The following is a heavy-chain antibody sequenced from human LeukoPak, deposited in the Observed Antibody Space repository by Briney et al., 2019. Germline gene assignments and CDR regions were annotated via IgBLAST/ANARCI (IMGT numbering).Heavy chain of an antibody. Sequence: SETLSLTCTVSGGSISSYYWSWIRQPPGKGLEWIGYIYYSGSTNYNPSLKSRVTISVDRSKNQFSLKLSSVTAADTAVYYCARVVGSSSWTPDAFDIWGQGTMVTVSS. CDR3: ARVVGSSSWTPDAFDI. V-gene: IGHV4-59*12. CDR2: IYYSGST. CDR1: GGSISSYY. J-gene: IGHJ3*02. D-gene: IGHD6-13*01.